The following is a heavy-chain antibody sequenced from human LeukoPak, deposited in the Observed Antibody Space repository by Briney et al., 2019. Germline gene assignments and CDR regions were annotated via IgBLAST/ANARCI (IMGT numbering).Heavy chain of an antibody. CDR3: AREFTEGFSAAATD. D-gene: IGHD6-25*01. Sequence: GGSLRLSCAASGFTFSSYAMSWVRQAPGKGLEWVSGISGSGGSTYYADSVKGRFTISRDNSKNTLYLQMNSLRAEDTAVYYCAREFTEGFSAAATDWGQGTLVTVSS. CDR1: GFTFSSYA. CDR2: ISGSGGST. V-gene: IGHV3-23*01. J-gene: IGHJ4*02.